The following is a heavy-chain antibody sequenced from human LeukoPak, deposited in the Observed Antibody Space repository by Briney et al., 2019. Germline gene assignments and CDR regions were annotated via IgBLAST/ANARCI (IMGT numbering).Heavy chain of an antibody. CDR1: GDIVSSNSVT. Sequence: SQTLSLTCAISGDIVSSNSVTWNWIRQSPSRGLEWLGRTYYRSTWYNDYAVSVRGRITVNPDTSKNQFSLHLKSVTPEDTAVYYCARRLTQYDCFDPWGQGILVTVSS. V-gene: IGHV6-1*01. D-gene: IGHD2-2*01. J-gene: IGHJ5*02. CDR2: TYYRSTWYN. CDR3: ARRLTQYDCFDP.